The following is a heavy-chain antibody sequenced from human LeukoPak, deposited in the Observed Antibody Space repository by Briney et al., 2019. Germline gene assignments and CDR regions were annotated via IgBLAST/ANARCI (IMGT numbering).Heavy chain of an antibody. J-gene: IGHJ5*02. CDR3: ARDWSRQQLLNWFDP. CDR1: GGSLTNYY. Sequence: SETLSLTCTVSGGSLTNYYWSWIRQPPGKGLEWIGYIYYSGSTNYNPSLKSRVTMSVDTSKNQFSLKLSSVTAADTAVYYCARDWSRQQLLNWFDPWGQGTLVTVSS. CDR2: IYYSGST. D-gene: IGHD6-13*01. V-gene: IGHV4-59*12.